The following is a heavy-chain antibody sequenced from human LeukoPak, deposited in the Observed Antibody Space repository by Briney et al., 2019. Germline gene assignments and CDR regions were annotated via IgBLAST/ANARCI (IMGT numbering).Heavy chain of an antibody. V-gene: IGHV3-7*01. CDR3: AAPSRTPIKLLWFGEESAFDI. D-gene: IGHD3-10*01. Sequence: PGGSLRLSCAASGFTFSSYWMSWVRQAPGKGLEWVANIKQDGSEKYYVDSVKGRFTISRDNAKNSLYLQMNSLRAEDTAVYYCAAPSRTPIKLLWFGEESAFDIWGQGTMVTVSS. J-gene: IGHJ3*02. CDR2: IKQDGSEK. CDR1: GFTFSSYW.